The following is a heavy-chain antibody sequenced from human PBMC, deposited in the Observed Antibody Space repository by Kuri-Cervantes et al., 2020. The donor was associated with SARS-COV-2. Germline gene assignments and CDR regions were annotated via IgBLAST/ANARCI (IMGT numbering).Heavy chain of an antibody. Sequence: ASVKVSCKTSGYTFEGFGISWVRQAPGQGLEWMGWISGYNGNTIHAQKFQGRVTITADELTTTASMELSSLKYEDTAVYYCARNLRSRYYAMDVWGQGTTVTVSS. V-gene: IGHV1-18*01. J-gene: IGHJ6*02. CDR2: ISGYNGNT. CDR3: ARNLRSRYYAMDV. CDR1: GYTFEGFG.